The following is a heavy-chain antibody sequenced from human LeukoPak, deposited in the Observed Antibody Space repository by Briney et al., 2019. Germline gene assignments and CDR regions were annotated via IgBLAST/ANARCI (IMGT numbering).Heavy chain of an antibody. CDR2: MYYSGIT. D-gene: IGHD4-17*01. CDR3: ARPTDYGDAFDI. J-gene: IGHJ3*02. Sequence: SETLSLTCTVSGGSISSYYWSWIRQPPGKGLAWIGYMYYSGITNYNPSLKSRVTISVDTSKNQFSLKLSSVTAADTAVYYCARPTDYGDAFDIWGQGTIVTVSS. V-gene: IGHV4-59*08. CDR1: GGSISSYY.